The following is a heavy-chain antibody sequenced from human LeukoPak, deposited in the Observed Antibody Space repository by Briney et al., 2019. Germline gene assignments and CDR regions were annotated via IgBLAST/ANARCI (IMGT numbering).Heavy chain of an antibody. CDR3: AKDGQLGSPYYYYYYYMDV. D-gene: IGHD2-2*01. Sequence: GRSLRLSCAASGFTFSSYGMHWVRQAPGKGLEWVAFIRYDGSNKYYADSVKGRFTISRDNSKNTLYLQMNSLRAEDTAVYYCAKDGQLGSPYYYYYYYMDVWGKGTTVTVSS. J-gene: IGHJ6*03. CDR2: IRYDGSNK. CDR1: GFTFSSYG. V-gene: IGHV3-30*02.